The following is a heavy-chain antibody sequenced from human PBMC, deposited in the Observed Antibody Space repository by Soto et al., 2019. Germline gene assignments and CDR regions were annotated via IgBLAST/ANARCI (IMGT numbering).Heavy chain of an antibody. J-gene: IGHJ4*02. V-gene: IGHV6-1*01. CDR2: TYYRSKWYN. CDR1: GDSVSSNSAA. D-gene: IGHD3-10*01. CDR3: ARDNERITMVRGVLYFDY. Sequence: PSQTLSLTCAISGDSVSSNSAAWNWIRQSPSRGLEWLGRTYYRSKWYNDYAVSVKSRITINPDTSKNQFSLQLNSVTPEDTAVYYCARDNERITMVRGVLYFDYWGQGTLVTVSS.